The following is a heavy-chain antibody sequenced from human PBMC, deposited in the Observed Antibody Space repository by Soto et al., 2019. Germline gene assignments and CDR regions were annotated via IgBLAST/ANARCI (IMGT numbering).Heavy chain of an antibody. D-gene: IGHD5-12*01. CDR1: GFTFSSYG. J-gene: IGHJ4*02. CDR3: SKDGGYDSDY. Sequence: QVQLVESGGGVVQPGRSLRLSCAASGFTFSSYGMHWVRQAPGKGLEWVAVISYDGSNKYYADSVKGRFTISRDNSKNTLYLQMNSLRAEETAVYYCSKDGGYDSDYWGQGTLVTVSS. V-gene: IGHV3-30*18. CDR2: ISYDGSNK.